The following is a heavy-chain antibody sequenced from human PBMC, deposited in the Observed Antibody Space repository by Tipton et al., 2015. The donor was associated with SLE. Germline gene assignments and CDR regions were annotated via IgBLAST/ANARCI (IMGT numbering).Heavy chain of an antibody. V-gene: IGHV4-59*01. Sequence: TLSLTCSVSGVSISTYYWSWIRQSPGKGLGWFGFFYFSGSSQYNPSLKSRVAISADTSNNQFSLELRSVTAADTAVYYCARHLGVIVAFEVWGQGTVLTVSS. D-gene: IGHD3-10*01. CDR1: GVSISTYY. J-gene: IGHJ3*01. CDR2: FYFSGSS. CDR3: ARHLGVIVAFEV.